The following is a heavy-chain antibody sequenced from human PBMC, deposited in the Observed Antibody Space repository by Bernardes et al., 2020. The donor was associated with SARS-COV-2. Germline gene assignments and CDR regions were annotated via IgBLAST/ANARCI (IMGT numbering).Heavy chain of an antibody. J-gene: IGHJ4*02. CDR3: ARPIWSSYNSLTDY. CDR1: GGSFSTYY. V-gene: IGHV4-34*01. D-gene: IGHD3-3*01. Sequence: SETLSLTCAVYGGSFSTYYWSWIRQSPGKGLEWIGEINHSGITNYNPSLKSRVTISIDTSRTQFSLRLSSVTAADTAVYFCARPIWSSYNSLTDYWGQGNLVTVSS. CDR2: INHSGIT.